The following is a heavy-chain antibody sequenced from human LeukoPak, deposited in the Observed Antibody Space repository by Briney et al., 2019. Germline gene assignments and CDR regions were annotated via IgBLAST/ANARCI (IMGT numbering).Heavy chain of an antibody. CDR3: ARDPRYSSAFDI. CDR2: INPNSGGT. V-gene: IGHV1-2*02. J-gene: IGHJ3*02. Sequence: ASVKVSCKASGYTFTGYYMHWVRRAPGQGLEWMGWINPNSGGTNYAQKFQGRVTMTRDTSISTAYMELSRLRSDDTAVYYCARDPRYSSAFDIWGQGTMVTVSS. CDR1: GYTFTGYY. D-gene: IGHD1-14*01.